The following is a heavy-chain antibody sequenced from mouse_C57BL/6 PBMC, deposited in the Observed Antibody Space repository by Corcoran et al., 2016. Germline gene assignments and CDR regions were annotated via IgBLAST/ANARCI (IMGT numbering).Heavy chain of an antibody. CDR3: ARGGRSIYYGSSNWYFDV. D-gene: IGHD1-1*01. Sequence: EVQLQQSGPELVKPGASVKISCKASGYTFTDYYMNWVKQSHGKSLEWIGDINPNNGGTSYNQKFKGKATLTVDKSSSTAYMELRSLTSEDSAVYYCARGGRSIYYGSSNWYFDVWGTGTTVTVSS. CDR2: INPNNGGT. V-gene: IGHV1-26*01. J-gene: IGHJ1*03. CDR1: GYTFTDYY.